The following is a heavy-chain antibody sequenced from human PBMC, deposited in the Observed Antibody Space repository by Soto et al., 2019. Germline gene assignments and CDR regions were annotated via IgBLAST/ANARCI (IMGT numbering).Heavy chain of an antibody. V-gene: IGHV5-51*01. J-gene: IGHJ4*02. Sequence: GESLKISCKASGYTFTIYWIGWVRQMPGKGLEWMGFIYPGDSDARYSPSFEGQVTISVDTSTNTAYLRWNSLKASDTAIYYCARQPDYNILTGYLYYFDYWGQGTPVTVSS. CDR2: IYPGDSDA. CDR1: GYTFTIYW. CDR3: ARQPDYNILTGYLYYFDY. D-gene: IGHD3-9*01.